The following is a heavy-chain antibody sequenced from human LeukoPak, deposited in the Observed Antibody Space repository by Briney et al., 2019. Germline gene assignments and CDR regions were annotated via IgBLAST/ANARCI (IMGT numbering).Heavy chain of an antibody. J-gene: IGHJ4*02. D-gene: IGHD3-22*01. CDR2: ISSSGSTI. Sequence: GGSLRLSCAASGFTFSDYYMSWIRQAPGKGLEWVSYISSSGSTIYYADSVKGRFTISRDNAKNSLYLQMNSLRAEDTAVYYCAKPVLYYYDSSIPNAESGWGQGTLVTVSS. V-gene: IGHV3-11*01. CDR1: GFTFSDYY. CDR3: AKPVLYYYDSSIPNAESG.